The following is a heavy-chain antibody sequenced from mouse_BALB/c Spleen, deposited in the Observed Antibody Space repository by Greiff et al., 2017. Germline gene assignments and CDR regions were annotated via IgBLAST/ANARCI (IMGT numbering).Heavy chain of an antibody. CDR2: ISSGGGST. CDR3: ARDDYRYFDV. Sequence: DVQLQESGGGLVKPGGSLKLSCAASGFAFSSYDMSWVRQTPEKRLEWVAYISSGGGSTYYPDTVKGRFTISRDNAKNTLYLQMSSLKSEDTAMYYCARDDYRYFDVWGAGTTVTVSS. CDR1: GFAFSSYD. V-gene: IGHV5-12-1*01. D-gene: IGHD2-3*01. J-gene: IGHJ1*01.